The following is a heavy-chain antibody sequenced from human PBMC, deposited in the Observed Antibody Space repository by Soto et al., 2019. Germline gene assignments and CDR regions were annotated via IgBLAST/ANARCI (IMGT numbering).Heavy chain of an antibody. CDR3: ARRQEDYDLLTGYYMRYFDL. D-gene: IGHD3-9*01. J-gene: IGHJ2*01. CDR2: IKSKTDGGTT. V-gene: IGHV3-15*01. Sequence: GSLRLSCAASGYTFSNAWMSWVRQAPGKGLEWVGRIKSKTDGGTTDYAAPVKGRFTISRDDSKNTLYLQMNSLRAEDTALYYCARRQEDYDLLTGYYMRYFDLWGRGTLVTVSS. CDR1: GYTFSNAW.